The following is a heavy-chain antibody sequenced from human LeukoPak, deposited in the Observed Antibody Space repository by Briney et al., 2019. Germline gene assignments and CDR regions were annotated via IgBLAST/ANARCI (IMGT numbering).Heavy chain of an antibody. CDR2: IKSDGTDT. CDR3: ARDRVYYDSSGAGGPNWFDP. J-gene: IGHJ5*02. CDR1: GFTFSNYW. V-gene: IGHV3-74*01. D-gene: IGHD3-22*01. Sequence: GGSLRLSCAASGFTFSNYWMLWLRQAPGMGLVWVSRIKSDGTDTTYADTVKGRFTISRDNAKNSLYLQMNSLRAEDTAVYYCARDRVYYDSSGAGGPNWFDPWGQGTLVTVSS.